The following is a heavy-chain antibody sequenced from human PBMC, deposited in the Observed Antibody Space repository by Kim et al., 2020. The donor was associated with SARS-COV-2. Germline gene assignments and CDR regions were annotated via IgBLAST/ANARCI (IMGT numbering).Heavy chain of an antibody. D-gene: IGHD3-10*01. J-gene: IGHJ6*03. V-gene: IGHV1-18*01. CDR2: ISAYIGNT. Sequence: ASVKVSCKASGYTFTNYGISWVRQAPGQGLEWMGWISAYIGNTNYAQKLQGRVTMTTDTSTSTAYMELRSLRSDDTAVYYCVSSLYTKMVRGVSYYYYYYMDVWGKGTTVTVSS. CDR1: GYTFTNYG. CDR3: VSSLYTKMVRGVSYYYYYYMDV.